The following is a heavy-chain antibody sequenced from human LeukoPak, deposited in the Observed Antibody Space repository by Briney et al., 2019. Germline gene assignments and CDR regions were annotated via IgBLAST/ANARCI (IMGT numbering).Heavy chain of an antibody. J-gene: IGHJ4*02. CDR1: GGSIRSGGYY. CDR3: ARASGRGYSYGYFDY. D-gene: IGHD5-18*01. V-gene: IGHV4-31*03. CDR2: IYYSGST. Sequence: KSSETLSLTCTVSGGSIRSGGYYWSWIRQHPGKGLEWIGYIYYSGSTYYNPSLKSRVTISVDTSKNQFSLKLSSVTAADTAVYYCARASGRGYSYGYFDYWGQGTLVTVSS.